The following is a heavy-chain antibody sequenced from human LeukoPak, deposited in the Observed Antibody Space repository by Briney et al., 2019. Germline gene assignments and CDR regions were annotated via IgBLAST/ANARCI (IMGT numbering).Heavy chain of an antibody. CDR1: GGSLSGSGYY. D-gene: IGHD1-26*01. CDR3: ARLRSPGDFDY. Sequence: SETLSLTCTVSGGSLSGSGYYWVWIRQSPGKGLEWIATVYYTGSTYYNPSLKSRVTISVDTSQNQFSLRLSSVTAADTATYFCARLRSPGDFDYWGQGTLVTVSS. CDR2: VYYTGST. J-gene: IGHJ4*02. V-gene: IGHV4-39*07.